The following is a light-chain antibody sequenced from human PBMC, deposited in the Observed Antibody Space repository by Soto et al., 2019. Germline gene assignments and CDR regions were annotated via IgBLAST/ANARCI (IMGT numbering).Light chain of an antibody. J-gene: IGKJ4*01. CDR1: QSVNSN. V-gene: IGKV3-15*01. Sequence: EIVMTQSPATLSVSPGERATLSCRASQSVNSNLAWYQQKPGQTPKLLIYVASTRATGIPARFSGSGSGTEFTLTISSLQPEDFAVYYCQQYNVWPLTFGGGTKVEFK. CDR3: QQYNVWPLT. CDR2: VAS.